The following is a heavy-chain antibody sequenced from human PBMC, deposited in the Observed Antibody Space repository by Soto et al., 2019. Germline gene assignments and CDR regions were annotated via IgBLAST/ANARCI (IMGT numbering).Heavy chain of an antibody. J-gene: IGHJ3*02. CDR1: GFSFRSYA. CDR2: LVGSGGDI. V-gene: IGHV3-23*01. CDR3: XXXXXXXXXXXEAFDM. Sequence: EVQLLESGGGLVQPGGSLRLSCAASGFSFRSYAMSWVRQAPGKGLEWVSGLVGSGGDINYADSVKGRFTVSRDNSRNXXXXXXXXXXXXXXXXXXXXXXXXXXXXXXEAFDMWGQGTKVIVSS.